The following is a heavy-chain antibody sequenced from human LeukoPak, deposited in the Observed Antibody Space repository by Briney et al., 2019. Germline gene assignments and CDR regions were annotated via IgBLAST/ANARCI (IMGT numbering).Heavy chain of an antibody. J-gene: IGHJ4*02. CDR3: AREDSSSWYAYFDY. V-gene: IGHV1-69*05. D-gene: IGHD6-13*01. CDR1: GGTFSSYA. CDR2: IIPIFGTA. Sequence: RASVKVSCKASGGTFSSYAISRVRQAPGQGLEWMGGIIPIFGTANYAQKFQGRVTITTDESTSTAYMELSSLRSEDTAVYYCAREDSSSWYAYFDYWGQGTLVTVSS.